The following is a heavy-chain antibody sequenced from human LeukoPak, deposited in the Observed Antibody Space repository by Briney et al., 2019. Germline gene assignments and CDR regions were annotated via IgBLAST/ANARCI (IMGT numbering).Heavy chain of an antibody. D-gene: IGHD6-13*01. J-gene: IGHJ6*03. Sequence: GGSLRLSCAASGFIFSSYSMNWVRQAPGKGLEWVSSISSSSTYIYYADSVKGRFTISRDNAKNSLYLQMNSLRAEDTAVYYCARVRVGVYRYMDVWGKGTTVTISS. V-gene: IGHV3-21*01. CDR1: GFIFSSYS. CDR2: ISSSSTYI. CDR3: ARVRVGVYRYMDV.